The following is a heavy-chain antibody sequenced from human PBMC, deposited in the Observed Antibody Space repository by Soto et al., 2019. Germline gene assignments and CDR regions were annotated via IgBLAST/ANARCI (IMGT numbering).Heavy chain of an antibody. Sequence: QVQLQESGPGLVKPSGTLSLTCAASSGSIFTTNWWSWVRQSPGRGLQWIGDIYHSGSPKYNPSLKIRASIAIDKSKDRFFLKLTSVTAADTAVYYCARKPDVATAKVGGGYVFDVWGQGTMVTVSS. CDR3: ARKPDVATAKVGGGYVFDV. CDR1: SGSIFTTNW. D-gene: IGHD3-16*01. CDR2: IYHSGSP. V-gene: IGHV4-4*02. J-gene: IGHJ3*01.